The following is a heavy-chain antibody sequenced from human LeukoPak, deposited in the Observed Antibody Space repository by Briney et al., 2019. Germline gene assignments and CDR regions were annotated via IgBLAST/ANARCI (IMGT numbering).Heavy chain of an antibody. J-gene: IGHJ4*02. CDR2: SCICDGST. Sequence: GGSLRLSCGASGFSVSSNYMSWVRQAPGRGLEWVSASCICDGSTFYADSVRGRFTISGDNSKNTLYLQMNSLRAEDTAVYYCAKDMESAYDCSGYYSPFDSWAQGTLVTVSS. D-gene: IGHD3-22*01. V-gene: IGHV3-53*01. CDR3: AKDMESAYDCSGYYSPFDS. CDR1: GFSVSSNY.